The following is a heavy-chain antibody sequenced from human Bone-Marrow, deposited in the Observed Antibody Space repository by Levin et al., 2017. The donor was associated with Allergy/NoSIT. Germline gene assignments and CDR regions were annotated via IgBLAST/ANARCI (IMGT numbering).Heavy chain of an antibody. V-gene: IGHV4-34*01. CDR2: INHSGST. CDR1: GGSFSGYY. J-gene: IGHJ4*02. CDR3: ARQGFGGPAIDY. D-gene: IGHD3-10*01. Sequence: SETLSLTCAVYGGSFSGYYWSWIRQPPGKGLEWIGEINHSGSTNYNPSLKSRVTISVDTSKNQFSLKLSSVTAADTAVYYCARQGFGGPAIDYWGQGTLVTVSS.